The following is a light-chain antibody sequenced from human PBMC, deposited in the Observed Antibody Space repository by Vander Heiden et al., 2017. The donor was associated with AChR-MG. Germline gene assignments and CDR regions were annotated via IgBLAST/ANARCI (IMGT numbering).Light chain of an antibody. J-gene: IGKJ1*01. CDR1: RSITRD. Sequence: EIVMTQSPATLSVSPGETATLSCRAIRSITRDLAWYQQRPGQAPRLLIAGASPRAAGTPVMFSGSGSGTEFTLTISSLQYEDVAVFYLQQDYDGWTFGQRTKVDI. CDR2: GAS. CDR3: QQDYDGWT. V-gene: IGKV3-15*01.